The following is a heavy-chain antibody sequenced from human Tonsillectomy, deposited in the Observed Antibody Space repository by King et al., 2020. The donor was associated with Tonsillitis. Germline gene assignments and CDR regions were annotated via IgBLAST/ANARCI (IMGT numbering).Heavy chain of an antibody. CDR3: AREPGDSSGWPQGAFDI. J-gene: IGHJ3*02. V-gene: IGHV4-38-2*02. Sequence: VQLQESGPGLVKPSETLSLTCAVSGYSISSDYYWGWIRQPPGKGLEWIGNIYHSESTYYNPSLKSRVTISVNTSKNQFSLKLSSVTAADMAVYYCAREPGDSSGWPQGAFDIWGQGTMVTVSS. CDR2: IYHSEST. D-gene: IGHD6-19*01. CDR1: GYSISSDYY.